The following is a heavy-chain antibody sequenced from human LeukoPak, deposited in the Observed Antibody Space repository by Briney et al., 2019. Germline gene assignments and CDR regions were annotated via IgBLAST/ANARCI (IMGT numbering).Heavy chain of an antibody. J-gene: IGHJ6*02. CDR2: ISYDGSDK. Sequence: PGGSLRLSCAASGFTFSSYAMHWVRQAPGKGLEWVAVISYDGSDKYYADSVKGRFTISRDNSKNTLYLQMNSLRAEDTAVYYCARDHYIAAAVPYNDYYYYGMDVWGQGTTVTVSS. CDR3: ARDHYIAAAVPYNDYYYYGMDV. D-gene: IGHD6-13*01. V-gene: IGHV3-30*04. CDR1: GFTFSSYA.